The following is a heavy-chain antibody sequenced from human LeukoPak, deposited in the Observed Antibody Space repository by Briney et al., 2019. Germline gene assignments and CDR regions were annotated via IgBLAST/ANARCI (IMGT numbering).Heavy chain of an antibody. V-gene: IGHV3-30*18. Sequence: GGSLRLSCAASGFTFSSYGMPWVRQAPGKGLEWVAVISYDGSNKYYADFVKGRFTISRDNSKNTLYLQMNSLRAEDTAVYYCAKESHGTNDYWGQGTLVTVSS. J-gene: IGHJ4*02. CDR3: AKESHGTNDY. CDR2: ISYDGSNK. CDR1: GFTFSSYG. D-gene: IGHD1-7*01.